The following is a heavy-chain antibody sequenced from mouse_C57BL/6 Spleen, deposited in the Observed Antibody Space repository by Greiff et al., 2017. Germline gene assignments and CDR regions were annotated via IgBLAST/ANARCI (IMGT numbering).Heavy chain of an antibody. V-gene: IGHV1-39*01. J-gene: IGHJ4*01. CDR2: INPNYGTT. D-gene: IGHD1-1*01. CDR1: GYSFTDYN. Sequence: EVQLQQSGPELVKPGASVKISCKASGYSFTDYNMNWVKQSNGKSLEWIGVINPNYGTTSYNQKFKGKATLTVDQSSSTAYMPLDSLTSEDSAVYYCAREGNLYEYDAMDYWGQGTSVTVSS. CDR3: AREGNLYEYDAMDY.